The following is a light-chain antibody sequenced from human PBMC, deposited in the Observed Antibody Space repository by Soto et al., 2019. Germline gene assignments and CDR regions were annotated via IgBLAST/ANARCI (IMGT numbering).Light chain of an antibody. CDR2: AVS. J-gene: IGKJ1*01. CDR3: QQTYSAPPL. CDR1: QRIGTT. Sequence: DIQITQSASSLSASIGDRVTLTCRASQRIGTTLHWYQQRPGKAPTLLIYAVSSLQSGVSSRFSGSGSGTDFTLSINSLQREDFAPYYCQQTYSAPPLFGQGTKADI. V-gene: IGKV1-39*01.